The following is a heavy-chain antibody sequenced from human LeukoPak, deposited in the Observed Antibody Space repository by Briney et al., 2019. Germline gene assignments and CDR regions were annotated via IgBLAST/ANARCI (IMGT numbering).Heavy chain of an antibody. CDR1: GITFSSYG. Sequence: HPGGSLRLSCAASGITFSSYGTHWVRQAPGKGLEWVAVIWYDGSNKYYADSVKGRFTISRDNSKNTLYLQMNSLRAEDTAVYYCARDFGYSSSWASWGQGTLVTVSS. CDR3: ARDFGYSSSWAS. D-gene: IGHD6-13*01. J-gene: IGHJ4*02. CDR2: IWYDGSNK. V-gene: IGHV3-33*01.